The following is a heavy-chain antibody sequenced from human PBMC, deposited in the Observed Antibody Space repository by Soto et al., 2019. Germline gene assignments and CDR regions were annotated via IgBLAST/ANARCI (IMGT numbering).Heavy chain of an antibody. V-gene: IGHV3-30-3*01. Sequence: GPLVPACSASGSTFRSYAMHWVRQAAGKGLEWVAVISYDGSNKYYADSVKGRFTISRDNSKNTLYLQMNSLRAEDTAVYYCARGMIVVVVAATIFDYWGQGTLVTVSS. CDR1: GSTFRSYA. CDR2: ISYDGSNK. D-gene: IGHD2-15*01. CDR3: ARGMIVVVVAATIFDY. J-gene: IGHJ4*02.